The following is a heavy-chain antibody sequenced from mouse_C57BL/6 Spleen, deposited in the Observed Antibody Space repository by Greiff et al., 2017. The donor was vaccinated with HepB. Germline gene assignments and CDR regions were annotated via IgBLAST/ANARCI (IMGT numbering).Heavy chain of an antibody. J-gene: IGHJ4*01. CDR1: GYTFTSYW. CDR2: INPSNGGT. CDR3: ARSGWLLPAMDY. Sequence: VKLQQPGTELVKPGASVKLSCKASGYTFTSYWMHWVKQRPGQGLEWIGNINPSNGGTNYNEKFKSKATLTVDKSSSTAYMQLSSLTSEDSAVYYCARSGWLLPAMDYWGQGTSVTVSS. V-gene: IGHV1-53*01. D-gene: IGHD2-3*01.